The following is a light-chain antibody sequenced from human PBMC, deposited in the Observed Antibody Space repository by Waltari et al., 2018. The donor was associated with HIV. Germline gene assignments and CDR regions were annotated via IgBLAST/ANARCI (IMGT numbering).Light chain of an antibody. J-gene: IGLJ2*01. V-gene: IGLV3-10*01. CDR1: ALPKRY. CDR2: KDN. Sequence: SYELTQPPSVSVSPGQTARITCSGDALPKRYSYWYQQKSGQAPVLVIYKDNKRPSGITERFSGSSSRTMATLTISGAQVEDEADYYCYSTDNNGDRGVFCGGTKVSVL. CDR3: YSTDNNGDRGV.